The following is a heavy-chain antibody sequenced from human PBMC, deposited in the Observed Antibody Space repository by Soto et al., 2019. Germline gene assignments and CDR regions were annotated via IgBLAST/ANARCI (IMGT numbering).Heavy chain of an antibody. J-gene: IGHJ4*02. CDR2: ISYDGSNK. CDR1: GFTFSSYG. CDR3: AKPRKSSSSVFDY. V-gene: IGHV3-30*18. Sequence: GGSLRLSCAASGFTFSSYGMHWVRQAPGKGLEWVAVISYDGSNKYYADSVKGRFTISRDNSKNTLYLQMNSLRAEDTAVYYCAKPRKSSSSVFDYWGQGTLVTVSS. D-gene: IGHD6-6*01.